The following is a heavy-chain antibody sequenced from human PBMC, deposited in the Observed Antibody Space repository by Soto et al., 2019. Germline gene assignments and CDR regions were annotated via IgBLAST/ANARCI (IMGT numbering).Heavy chain of an antibody. CDR2: IKHDGSVQ. CDR3: TRDASRDSSARGWFDP. D-gene: IGHD6-13*01. J-gene: IGHJ5*02. Sequence: GGSLRLSCEASGFTFSGYWMSWVRQAPGKGLGWVADIKHDGSVQYYVDSVKGRFTISRDNAKNSLHLQMNSLRAEDTAVYYCTRDASRDSSARGWFDPWGPGTLVTVSS. CDR1: GFTFSGYW. V-gene: IGHV3-7*01.